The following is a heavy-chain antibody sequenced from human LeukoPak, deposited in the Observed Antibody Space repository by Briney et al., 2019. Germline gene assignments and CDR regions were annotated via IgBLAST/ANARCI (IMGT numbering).Heavy chain of an antibody. CDR1: GFTFSNYA. Sequence: GGSLRPSCAASGFTFSNYAMSWVRQAPGKGLEWVAVISYDGSNKYYADSVKGRFTISRDNSKNTLYLQMNSLRAEDTAVYYCAKVVYDSSGYVDYWGQGTLVTVSS. CDR2: ISYDGSNK. CDR3: AKVVYDSSGYVDY. V-gene: IGHV3-30*18. D-gene: IGHD3-22*01. J-gene: IGHJ4*02.